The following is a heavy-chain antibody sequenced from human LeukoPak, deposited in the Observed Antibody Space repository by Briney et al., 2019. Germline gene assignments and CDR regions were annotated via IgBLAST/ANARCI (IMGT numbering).Heavy chain of an antibody. D-gene: IGHD6-19*01. CDR1: GGTFSSYA. J-gene: IGHJ6*03. V-gene: IGHV1-69*05. CDR2: IIPIFGTA. Sequence: ASVKVSCKASGGTFSSYAISWLRQAPGQGLEWMGRIIPIFGTANYAQKLQGRVTITTDESTSTAYMELSSLRSEDTAVYYCASYSSGWSYYYYMDVWGKGTTVTVSS. CDR3: ASYSSGWSYYYYMDV.